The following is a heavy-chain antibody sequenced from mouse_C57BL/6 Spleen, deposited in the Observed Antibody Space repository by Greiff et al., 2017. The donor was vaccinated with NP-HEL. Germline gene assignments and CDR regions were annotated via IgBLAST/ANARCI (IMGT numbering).Heavy chain of an antibody. CDR3: ARDNGYDDYFDY. J-gene: IGHJ2*01. CDR1: GFTFSDYY. Sequence: EVMLVESEGGLVQPGSSMKLSCTASGFTFSDYYMAWVRQVPEKGLEWVANINYDGSSTYYLDSLKSRFIISRDNAKNILYLQMSSLKSEDTATYYCARDNGYDDYFDYWGQGTTLTVSS. D-gene: IGHD2-2*01. CDR2: INYDGSST. V-gene: IGHV5-16*01.